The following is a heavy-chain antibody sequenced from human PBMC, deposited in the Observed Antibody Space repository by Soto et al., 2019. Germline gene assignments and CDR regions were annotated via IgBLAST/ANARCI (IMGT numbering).Heavy chain of an antibody. CDR2: IYTSGST. Sequence: SETLSLTCTVSGGSISNYYWSWIRQPAGKGLEWIGRIYTSGSTNYNSSLRSRVTMSVDTSRNQFSLKLSSVTAADTAVYYCARHPGYYYDVMDVWGQGTTVTVSS. CDR3: ARHPGYYYDVMDV. V-gene: IGHV4-4*07. J-gene: IGHJ6*02. CDR1: GGSISNYY.